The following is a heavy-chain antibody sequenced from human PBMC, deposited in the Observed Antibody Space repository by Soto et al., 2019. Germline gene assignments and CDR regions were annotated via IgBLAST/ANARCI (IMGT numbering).Heavy chain of an antibody. J-gene: IGHJ4*02. CDR2: VNHSGST. CDR1: GGSFSGYY. CDR3: ARGPLWYYYDSSGYYY. D-gene: IGHD3-22*01. V-gene: IGHV4-34*01. Sequence: SETLSLTCAVYGGSFSGYYWSWIRQPPGKGLEWIGEVNHSGSTNYNPSLKSRVTISVDTSKNQFSLKLSSVTAADTAVYYCARGPLWYYYDSSGYYYWGQGTLVTVPQ.